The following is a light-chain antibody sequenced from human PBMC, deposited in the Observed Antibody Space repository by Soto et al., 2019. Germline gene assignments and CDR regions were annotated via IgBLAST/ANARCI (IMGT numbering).Light chain of an antibody. J-gene: IGKJ5*01. V-gene: IGKV1-9*01. CDR3: QQLNSYPIT. Sequence: DIQITQSQSSLSASVGDSVTITCRASQGISSFLAWYQQKPGKAPKLLIYAASTLQSGVPSRFSGSGSGTDFTLTISSLQPEDFATYFCQQLNSYPITFGQGTRLEIK. CDR2: AAS. CDR1: QGISSF.